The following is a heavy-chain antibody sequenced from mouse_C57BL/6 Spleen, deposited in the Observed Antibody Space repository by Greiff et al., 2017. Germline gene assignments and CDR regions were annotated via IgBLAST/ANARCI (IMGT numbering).Heavy chain of an antibody. V-gene: IGHV6-3*01. CDR3: TGLWLRLREGDY. Sequence: EVQLVESGGGLVQPGGSMKLSCVASGFTFSNYWMNWVRQSPEKGLEWVAQIRLKSDNYATHYAESVKGRFTISRDDSKSSVYLQMNNLRAEDTGIYYCTGLWLRLREGDYWGQGTTLTVSS. CDR2: IRLKSDNYAT. J-gene: IGHJ2*01. CDR1: GFTFSNYW. D-gene: IGHD3-2*02.